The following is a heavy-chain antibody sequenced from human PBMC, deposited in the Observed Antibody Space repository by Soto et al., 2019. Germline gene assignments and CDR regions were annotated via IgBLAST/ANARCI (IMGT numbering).Heavy chain of an antibody. D-gene: IGHD2-2*01. CDR3: ARVVPAAMPKGPHYYYYMDV. CDR1: GFTVSSNY. J-gene: IGHJ6*03. V-gene: IGHV3-53*04. Sequence: GGSLRLSCAASGFTVSSNYMSWVRQAPGKGLEWVSVIYSGGSTYYADSVKGRFTISRHNSKNTLYLQMNSLRAEDTAVYYCARVVPAAMPKGPHYYYYMDVWGKGTTVTVSS. CDR2: IYSGGST.